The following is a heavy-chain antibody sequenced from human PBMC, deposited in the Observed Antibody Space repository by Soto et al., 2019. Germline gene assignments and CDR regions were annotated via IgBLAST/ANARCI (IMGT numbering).Heavy chain of an antibody. CDR3: ANYCKYFDILTVRSDAFDI. CDR1: GFTFSSFW. D-gene: IGHD3-9*01. V-gene: IGHV3-7*01. CDR2: IKQDGNEK. Sequence: GGSLRLSCAASGFTFSSFWMSWVRQAPGKGLEWVANIKQDGNEKYFVDSVRGRFTISRDNAKNSLYLQMNSLRAEDTAVYYCANYCKYFDILTVRSDAFDIWGQGTMVTVSS. J-gene: IGHJ3*02.